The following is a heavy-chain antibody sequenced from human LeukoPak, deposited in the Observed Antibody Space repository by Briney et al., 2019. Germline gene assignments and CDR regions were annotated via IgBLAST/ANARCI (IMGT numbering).Heavy chain of an antibody. CDR3: ARDYYDSSGYYYAL. CDR2: IYYSGST. D-gene: IGHD3-22*01. CDR1: GGSISSGGYY. Sequence: SQTLSLTCTVSGGSISSGGYYWSWIRQHPGKGLEWIGYIYYSGSTYYNPSPKSRVTMSIDTSKNQFSLKLSSVTAADTAVYYCARDYYDSSGYYYALWGQGTLVTVSS. V-gene: IGHV4-31*03. J-gene: IGHJ4*02.